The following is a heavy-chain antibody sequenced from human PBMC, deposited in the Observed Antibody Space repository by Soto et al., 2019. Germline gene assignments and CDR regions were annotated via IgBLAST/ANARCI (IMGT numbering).Heavy chain of an antibody. CDR2: MNPNSGNT. D-gene: IGHD3-10*01. Sequence: GASVKVSCKASGYTFTSYDINWVRQATGQGLEWMGWMNPNSGNTGYAQKFQGRVTMTRNTSISTAYMELSSLRSEDTAVYYCARYSVWFGELFSDYYYMDVWGKGTTVTVSS. CDR1: GYTFTSYD. V-gene: IGHV1-8*01. CDR3: ARYSVWFGELFSDYYYMDV. J-gene: IGHJ6*03.